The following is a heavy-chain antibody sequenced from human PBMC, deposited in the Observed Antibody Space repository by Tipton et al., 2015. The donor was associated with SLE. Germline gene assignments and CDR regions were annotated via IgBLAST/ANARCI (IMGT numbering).Heavy chain of an antibody. CDR3: AREDSSSWFYTRFDP. D-gene: IGHD2-2*02. CDR1: GGSISSSGYD. CDR2: FYHSGST. J-gene: IGHJ5*02. V-gene: IGHV4-39*07. Sequence: TLSLTCTVSGGSISSSGYDRGWIRQPPGKGLEWIGSFYHSGSTYYNPSLKSRVTISIDTSKNHFSLKLYSVTAADTAVYYCAREDSSSWFYTRFDPWGQGTLVTVSS.